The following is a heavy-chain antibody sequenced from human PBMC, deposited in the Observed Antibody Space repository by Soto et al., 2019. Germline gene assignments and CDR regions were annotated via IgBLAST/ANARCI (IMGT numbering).Heavy chain of an antibody. CDR1: GYSFTSYW. J-gene: IGHJ6*02. V-gene: IGHV5-10-1*01. CDR3: ASTAADRAYYYGMDV. CDR2: IDPSDSYT. Sequence: HGESLKISCKGSGYSFTSYWISWVRQMPGKGLEWMGRIDPSDSYTNYSPSFQGHVTISADKSISTAYLQWSSLKASDTAMYYCASTAADRAYYYGMDVWGQGTTVTVSS.